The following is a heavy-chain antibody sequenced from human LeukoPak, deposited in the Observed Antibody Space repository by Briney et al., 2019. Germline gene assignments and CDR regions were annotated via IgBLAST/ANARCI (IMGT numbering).Heavy chain of an antibody. CDR3: AKDADGPYSSGWYNWFDP. CDR2: ISGSGGST. J-gene: IGHJ5*02. Sequence: PGGSLRLSCAASGFTFSSYAMSWVRQAPGKGLEGVSAISGSGGSTYYADSVKGRFTISRDNSKNTLYLQMNSLRAEDTAVYYCAKDADGPYSSGWYNWFDPWGQGTLVTVSS. D-gene: IGHD6-19*01. CDR1: GFTFSSYA. V-gene: IGHV3-23*01.